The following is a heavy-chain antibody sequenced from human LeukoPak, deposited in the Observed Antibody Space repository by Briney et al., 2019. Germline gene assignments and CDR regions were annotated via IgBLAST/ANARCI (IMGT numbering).Heavy chain of an antibody. CDR3: ASGREILTGPPYFQH. CDR2: ISSSSSTI. D-gene: IGHD3-9*01. V-gene: IGHV3-48*04. J-gene: IGHJ1*01. Sequence: GGSLRLSCAASGFTFSSYSMNWVRQAPGKGLEWVSYISSSSSTIYYADSVKGRFTISRDNAKNSLYLQMNSLRAEDTAVYYCASGREILTGPPYFQHWGQGTLVTVSS. CDR1: GFTFSSYS.